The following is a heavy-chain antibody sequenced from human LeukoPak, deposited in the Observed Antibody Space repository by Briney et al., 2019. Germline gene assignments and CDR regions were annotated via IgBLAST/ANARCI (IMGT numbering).Heavy chain of an antibody. CDR2: IYYSGST. CDR3: ARLPYSSGWYVY. V-gene: IGHV4-59*01. Sequence: SEILFLTCSVSGGSINSYFWSWIRQPPGKGLEWIGYIYYSGSTNYNPSLESRVTISVDTSKNQFSLKLSSVTASDTAVYYCARLPYSSGWYVYWGQGILVTVSS. D-gene: IGHD6-19*01. CDR1: GGSINSYF. J-gene: IGHJ4*02.